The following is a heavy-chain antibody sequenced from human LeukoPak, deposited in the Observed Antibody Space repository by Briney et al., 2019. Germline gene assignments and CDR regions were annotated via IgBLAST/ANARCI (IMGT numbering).Heavy chain of an antibody. CDR2: MNPNSGNT. CDR3: ATDRGTFEYFQH. D-gene: IGHD3-16*01. V-gene: IGHV1-8*03. CDR1: GYTFTSYD. Sequence: ASVKVSCKASGYTFTSYDINWVRQATGQGLEWMGWMNPNSGNTGYAQKFQGRVTITRNTSISTAYMELSSLRSEDTAVYYCATDRGTFEYFQHWGQGTLVTVSS. J-gene: IGHJ1*01.